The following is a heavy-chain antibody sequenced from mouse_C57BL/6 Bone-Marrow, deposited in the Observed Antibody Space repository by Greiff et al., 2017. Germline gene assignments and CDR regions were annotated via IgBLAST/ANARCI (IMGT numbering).Heavy chain of an antibody. CDR2: IYPSDSET. CDR1: GYTFTSYW. CDR3: ARSSRTVPFAY. J-gene: IGHJ3*01. V-gene: IGHV1-61*01. Sequence: QVQLQQPGAELVRPGSSVKLSCKASGYTFTSYWMDWVKQRPGQGLEWIGNIYPSDSETHYNQKFKDKATLTVDKSSSTADMQLSSLTSEDSAVYYCARSSRTVPFAYWGQGTLVTVSA. D-gene: IGHD1-1*01.